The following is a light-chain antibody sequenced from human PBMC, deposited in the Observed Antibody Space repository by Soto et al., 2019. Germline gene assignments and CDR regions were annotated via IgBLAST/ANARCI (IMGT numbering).Light chain of an antibody. CDR3: QQYDNLPFT. CDR2: DAS. Sequence: DIQMTQSPSSLSASVGDRVTITCQASQGISNYLNWYQQKPGKAPKLLIYDASNLETGVPSRFSGSGSGTDFTFTISSLLPEDIATYYCQQYDNLPFTFGPGTKVDIK. V-gene: IGKV1-33*01. CDR1: QGISNY. J-gene: IGKJ3*01.